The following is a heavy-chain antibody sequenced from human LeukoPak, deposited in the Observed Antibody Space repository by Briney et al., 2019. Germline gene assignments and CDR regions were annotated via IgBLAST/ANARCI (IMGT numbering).Heavy chain of an antibody. V-gene: IGHV4-39*07. J-gene: IGHJ4*02. D-gene: IGHD1-26*01. CDR2: IYHSGGT. CDR1: GGSIISSSYY. Sequence: SETLSLTCTVSGGSIISSSYYWGWIRQSLGKGLEWIGSIYHSGGTYYNPSLKSRVTISVDTSKNQFSLKLRSVTAADTAVYYCARVPWELLSYYFDYWGQGTLVTVSS. CDR3: ARVPWELLSYYFDY.